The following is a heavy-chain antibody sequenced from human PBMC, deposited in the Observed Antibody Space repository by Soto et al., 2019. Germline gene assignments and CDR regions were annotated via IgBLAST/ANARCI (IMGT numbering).Heavy chain of an antibody. CDR2: ISYDGSNT. D-gene: IGHD2-21*01. CDR3: ARSRGGDGYNPLDY. J-gene: IGHJ4*02. V-gene: IGHV3-30-3*01. CDR1: GFPFSSYA. Sequence: QVQLVDSGGGVVQPGRSRRLSCAASGFPFSSYAIHWVRQAPGKGLEWVAFISYDGSNTYYADSVRGRFSVSRDNSNNTLDLQMNSLRAEDTAVYYCARSRGGDGYNPLDYWGQGTLVTVSS.